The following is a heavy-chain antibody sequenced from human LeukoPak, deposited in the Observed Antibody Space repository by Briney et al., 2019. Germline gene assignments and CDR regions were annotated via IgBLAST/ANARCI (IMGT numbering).Heavy chain of an antibody. J-gene: IGHJ4*02. V-gene: IGHV4-61*02. CDR2: IYSSGGRT. D-gene: IGHD6-6*01. CDR1: GDSISSGSYY. CDR3: ARVFQLGVGAAPPGY. Sequence: SQTLSLTCTVSGDSISSGSYYWTWIRQPAGKGLEWIGRIYSSGGRTNYNPSLKSRVTISVDTSINTASMELSRLKSDDTAVYYCARVFQLGVGAAPPGYWGQGTLVTVSS.